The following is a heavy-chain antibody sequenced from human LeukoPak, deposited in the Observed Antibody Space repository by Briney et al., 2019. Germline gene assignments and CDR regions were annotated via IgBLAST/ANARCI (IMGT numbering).Heavy chain of an antibody. CDR2: ISSSGSTI. CDR3: ALTGYIPRDAFDI. J-gene: IGHJ3*02. V-gene: IGHV3-48*03. CDR1: GFTFSSYE. D-gene: IGHD3-9*01. Sequence: GGSLRLSCAASGFTFSSYEMNWVRQAPGKGLEWVSYISSSGSTIYYADSVKGRFTISRDNSKNTLYLQMNSLRAEDTAVYYCALTGYIPRDAFDIWGQGTMVTVSS.